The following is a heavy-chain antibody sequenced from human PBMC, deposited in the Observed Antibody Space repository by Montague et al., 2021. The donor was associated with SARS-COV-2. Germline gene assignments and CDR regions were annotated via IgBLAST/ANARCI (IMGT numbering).Heavy chain of an antibody. CDR2: VDQSGNT. V-gene: IGHV4-34*01. J-gene: IGHJ4*01. CDR1: GGSFRNYY. CDR3: ARGKRDFPIVVLGASTCTYFDS. Sequence: SETLSLTCAVYGGSFRNYYWSWIRQSPGKGLGWIGEVDQSGNTNYDPSLKSRVTISADISKNQFSVKLASATAADTGIYYCARGKRDFPIVVLGASTCTYFDSWGQGTPVTVSS. D-gene: IGHD2-15*01.